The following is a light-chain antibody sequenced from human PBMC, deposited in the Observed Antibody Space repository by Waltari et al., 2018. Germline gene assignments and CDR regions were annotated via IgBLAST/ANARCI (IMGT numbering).Light chain of an antibody. V-gene: IGKV1-39*01. Sequence: DIQMTQSPSSLSASVGDTVTVTCRASQNIRTYLKWYQQKTAKAPKLLIYGASTLQRGVPSRFRGSASGTEFTLTVTNLQPDDFATYFCQQSFSSPWTFGQGTKVEIK. J-gene: IGKJ1*01. CDR2: GAS. CDR3: QQSFSSPWT. CDR1: QNIRTY.